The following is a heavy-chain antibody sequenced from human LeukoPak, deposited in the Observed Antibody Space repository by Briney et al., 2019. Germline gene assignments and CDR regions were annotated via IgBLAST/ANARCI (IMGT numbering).Heavy chain of an antibody. CDR3: ASRYCTSTNCYAFDI. CDR1: GFTFSSYS. D-gene: IGHD2-2*01. V-gene: IGHV3-21*01. CDR2: ISSSSDYI. J-gene: IGHJ3*02. Sequence: GGSLSLSCAASGFTFSSYSMNWVRQAPGKGLEWVSAISSSSDYIFYADSVQGRFTISRDNAVNSLFLQMNSLRAEDTAVYYCASRYCTSTNCYAFDIWGQGTVVTVSS.